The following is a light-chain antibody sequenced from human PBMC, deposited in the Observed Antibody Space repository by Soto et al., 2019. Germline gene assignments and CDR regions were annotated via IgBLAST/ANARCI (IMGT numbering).Light chain of an antibody. J-gene: IGLJ1*01. CDR1: STDIGRYNY. Sequence: QSVLTQPASVSGSPGQSITISCTGTSTDIGRYNYVSWYQQHPGKAPKLMIYDVSNRPSGVSNRFSGSKSGNTASLTISGLQAEDEADYYCSPYTSSSTYVFGTGTKLTVL. V-gene: IGLV2-14*03. CDR2: DVS. CDR3: SPYTSSSTYV.